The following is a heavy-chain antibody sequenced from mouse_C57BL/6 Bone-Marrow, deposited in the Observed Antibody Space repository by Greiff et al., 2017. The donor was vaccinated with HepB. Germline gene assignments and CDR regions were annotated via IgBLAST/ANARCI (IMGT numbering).Heavy chain of an antibody. J-gene: IGHJ3*01. V-gene: IGHV14-1*01. D-gene: IGHD2-4*01. Sequence: VHVKQSGAELVRPGASVKLSCTASGFNIKDYYMHWVKQRPEQGLEWIGRIDPEDGDTEYAPKFQGKATMTADTSSNTAYLQLSSLTSEDTAVYYCTTGFYDYDGFAYWGQGTLVTVSA. CDR1: GFNIKDYY. CDR3: TTGFYDYDGFAY. CDR2: IDPEDGDT.